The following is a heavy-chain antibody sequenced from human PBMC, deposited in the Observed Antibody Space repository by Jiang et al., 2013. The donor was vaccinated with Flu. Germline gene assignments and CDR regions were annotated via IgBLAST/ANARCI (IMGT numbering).Heavy chain of an antibody. CDR2: IYWDDDK. Sequence: WLALIYWDDDKRYSPSLKSRLTITKDTSKNQVVLTMTNMDPVDTATYYCAHRLNYYDSSGYYEDGAFDIWGQGTMVTVVF. D-gene: IGHD3-22*01. J-gene: IGHJ3*02. CDR3: AHRLNYYDSSGYYEDGAFDI. V-gene: IGHV2-5*02.